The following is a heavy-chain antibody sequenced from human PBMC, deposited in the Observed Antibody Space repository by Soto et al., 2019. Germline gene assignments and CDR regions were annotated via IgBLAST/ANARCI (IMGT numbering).Heavy chain of an antibody. D-gene: IGHD5-18*01. CDR1: GGTFSSYA. J-gene: IGHJ4*02. CDR3: ARDGGYSYGFGY. CDR2: IIPIFGTA. V-gene: IGHV1-69*13. Sequence: SVKVSCKASGGTFSSYAISWVRQAPGQGLEWMGGIIPIFGTANYAQKFQGRVTITADESTSTAYMELSSLRSEDTAVYYCARDGGYSYGFGYWGQGTLVTVSS.